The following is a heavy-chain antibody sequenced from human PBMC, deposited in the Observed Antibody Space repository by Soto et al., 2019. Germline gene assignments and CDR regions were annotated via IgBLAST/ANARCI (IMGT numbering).Heavy chain of an antibody. J-gene: IGHJ4*02. CDR1: GYSISSGYY. CDR3: ARLLDDSRGYYYFDY. V-gene: IGHV4-38-2*01. Sequence: SETLSLTSAVSGYSISSGYYLVWIRQPPGKGLEWLGSIFHSGTTYDNPSLKSRVTISVDMSKNQFSLKLTSVTAADTAVYYCARLLDDSRGYYYFDYWGQGTLVTVSS. D-gene: IGHD3-22*01. CDR2: IFHSGTT.